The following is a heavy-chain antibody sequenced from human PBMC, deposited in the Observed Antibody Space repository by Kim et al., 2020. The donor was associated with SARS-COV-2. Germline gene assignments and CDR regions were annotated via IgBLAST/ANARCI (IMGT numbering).Heavy chain of an antibody. V-gene: IGHV3-13*01. J-gene: IGHJ2*01. CDR3: ARVVERYCSSTSCHYWYFDL. CDR2: IGTAGDT. CDR1: GFTFSSYD. Sequence: GGSLRLSCAASGFTFSSYDMHWVRQATGKGLEWVSAIGTAGDTYYPGSVKGRFTISRENAKNSLYLQMNSLRAGDTAVYYCARVVERYCSSTSCHYWYFDLWGRGTLVTVSS. D-gene: IGHD2-2*01.